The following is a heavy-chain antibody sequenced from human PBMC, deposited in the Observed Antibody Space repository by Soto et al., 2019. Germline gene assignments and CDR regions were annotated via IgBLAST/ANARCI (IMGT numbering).Heavy chain of an antibody. J-gene: IGHJ6*03. CDR3: ASLLSARVYYMDV. V-gene: IGHV3-23*01. CDR2: ISDSGST. Sequence: GGSLRLSCTASGFTFSRYAMSWVRQAPGKGLEWVSTISDSGSTYYAESVKGRLTISRDNSKHTLYLQMNSLRAEDTAVYYCASLLSARVYYMDVWGKGTTVTVSS. CDR1: GFTFSRYA. D-gene: IGHD5-18*01.